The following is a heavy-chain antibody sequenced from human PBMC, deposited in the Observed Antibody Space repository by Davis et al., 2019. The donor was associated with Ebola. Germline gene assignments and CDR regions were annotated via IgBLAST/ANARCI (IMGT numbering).Heavy chain of an antibody. V-gene: IGHV3-7*01. J-gene: IGHJ4*02. Sequence: GESLKISCAASGFTFSTYWMGWVRQAPGKGLEWVATIKEDGSDKYYVDSVRGRFTISRDNAKNALYLQMNSLRVEDTAVYFCARRSTNLDYWGQGTLVTVSS. CDR2: IKEDGSDK. CDR1: GFTFSTYW. CDR3: ARRSTNLDY.